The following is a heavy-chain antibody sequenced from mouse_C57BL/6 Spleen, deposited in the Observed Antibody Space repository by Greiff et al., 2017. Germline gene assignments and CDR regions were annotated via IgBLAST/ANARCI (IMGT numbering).Heavy chain of an antibody. J-gene: IGHJ4*01. D-gene: IGHD1-1*01. CDR3: ARYYYGSLMDY. CDR1: GFTFSSYG. Sequence: EVQGVESGGDLVKPGGSLKLSCAASGFTFSSYGMSWVRQTPDKRLEWVATISSGGSYTYYPDSVKGRFTISRDNAKNTRYLQMRSLKSEDTDMYYCARYYYGSLMDYWGQGTSVTVSS. V-gene: IGHV5-6*01. CDR2: ISSGGSYT.